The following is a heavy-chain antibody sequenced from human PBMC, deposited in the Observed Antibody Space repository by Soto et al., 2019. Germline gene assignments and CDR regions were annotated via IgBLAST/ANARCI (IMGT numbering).Heavy chain of an antibody. CDR3: AKFRSSYSSGGRYFQH. CDR2: ISGSGGST. CDR1: GFTFSSYA. Sequence: GGSLRLSCAASGFTFSSYAMSWVRQAPGKGLEWVSAISGSGGSTYYADSVKGRFTISRDNSKNTLYLQMNSLRAEDTAVYYCAKFRSSYSSGGRYFQHWGQGTLVTVSS. D-gene: IGHD6-19*01. V-gene: IGHV3-23*01. J-gene: IGHJ1*01.